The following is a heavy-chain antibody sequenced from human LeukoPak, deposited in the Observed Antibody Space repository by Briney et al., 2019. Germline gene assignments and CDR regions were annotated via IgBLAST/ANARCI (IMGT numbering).Heavy chain of an antibody. V-gene: IGHV3-73*01. D-gene: IGHD2-2*01. CDR2: IRTKANSFGA. Sequence: LSGGSLRLSCAGSGFTFSGSAIHWVRQASGKGLEWLGRIRTKANSFGAAYTPSVKGRFTISRDDSKNALYLQMNSLKTEDTAVYYCTREGRYCSGSSCYVCLDFWGQGTLVTVSS. CDR3: TREGRYCSGSSCYVCLDF. CDR1: GFTFSGSA. J-gene: IGHJ4*02.